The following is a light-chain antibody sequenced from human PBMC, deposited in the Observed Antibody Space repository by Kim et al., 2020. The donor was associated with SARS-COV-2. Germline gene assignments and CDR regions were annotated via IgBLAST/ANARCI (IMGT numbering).Light chain of an antibody. CDR3: QQYNNWPPLT. CDR1: QSVSSN. V-gene: IGKV3-15*01. J-gene: IGKJ4*01. CDR2: GAS. Sequence: EIVMTQSPATLSVSPGERATLSCRASQSVSSNLAWYQQKPGQVPRLLIYGASTRATGIPARFSGSGSGTEFTLTISSLQSEDFAVYYCQQYNNWPPLTFGGGTKVDIK.